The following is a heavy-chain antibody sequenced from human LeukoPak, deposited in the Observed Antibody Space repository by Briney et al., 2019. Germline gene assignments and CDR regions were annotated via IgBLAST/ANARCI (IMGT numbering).Heavy chain of an antibody. J-gene: IGHJ6*02. V-gene: IGHV3-21*01. CDR1: GFTFSSYS. CDR2: ISSSSSYI. Sequence: PGGSLRLSCAASGFTFSSYSMNWVRQAPGKGLEWVSSISSSSSYIYYADSVKGRFTISRDNAKNSLYLQMNSLRAKDTAVYYCARVIFVAGSGGGYYYYGMDVWGQGTTVTVSS. CDR3: ARVIFVAGSGGGYYYYGMDV. D-gene: IGHD3-10*01.